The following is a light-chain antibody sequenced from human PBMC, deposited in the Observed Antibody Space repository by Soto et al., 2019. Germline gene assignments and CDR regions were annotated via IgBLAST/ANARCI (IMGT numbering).Light chain of an antibody. CDR1: NIGSKS. CDR2: YDT. Sequence: SYELTQPPSVSVAPGKTARITCGGNNIGSKSVHWYQQKPGQAPVLVIYYDTNRPSGIPERFSGSNSGNTATLTISRVEAGDEADYYCQVWDSSSDHPVEFGEGTKLTVL. V-gene: IGLV3-21*04. CDR3: QVWDSSSDHPVE. J-gene: IGLJ2*01.